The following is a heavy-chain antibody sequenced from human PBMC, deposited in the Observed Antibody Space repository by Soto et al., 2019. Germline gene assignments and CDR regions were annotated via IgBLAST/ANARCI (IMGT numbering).Heavy chain of an antibody. D-gene: IGHD3-16*01. CDR2: IYYSGST. CDR1: GGSVSSGSYY. J-gene: IGHJ4*01. V-gene: IGHV4-61*01. Sequence: PSETLSLTCTVSGGSVSSGSYYWSWIRQPPGKGLEWIGYIYYSGSTNYNPSLKSRVIISVDKSRNQFSLKLSSVTAADTAVYFCASHRGNTFGPYDDWGQGTQVTVSS. CDR3: ASHRGNTFGPYDD.